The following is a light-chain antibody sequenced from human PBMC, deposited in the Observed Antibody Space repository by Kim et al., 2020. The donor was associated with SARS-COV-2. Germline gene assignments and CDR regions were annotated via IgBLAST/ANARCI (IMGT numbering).Light chain of an antibody. Sequence: SPGERATLSCRASQSVSSNSLAWYQQKPGQAPRLLIYGASSRATGIPDRFSGSASGTDFTLTINRLEPEDFAVYYCQQYAGSPITFGGGTKVDIK. J-gene: IGKJ4*01. CDR1: QSVSSNS. CDR3: QQYAGSPIT. CDR2: GAS. V-gene: IGKV3-20*01.